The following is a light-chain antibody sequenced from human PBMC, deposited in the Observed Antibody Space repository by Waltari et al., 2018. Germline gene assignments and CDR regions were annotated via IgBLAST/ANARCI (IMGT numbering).Light chain of an antibody. V-gene: IGKV3-20*01. Sequence: IVLTQSPGPLSLSPGPRAPPPGRASQTVNNSYLAWYQQKPGQAPRLLIYYTYNRAAGIPDRFSGSGSGTDFILTIRRLEPEDSAVFYCHQYASLPITFGQGTRLEIK. J-gene: IGKJ5*01. CDR3: HQYASLPIT. CDR1: QTVNNSY. CDR2: YTY.